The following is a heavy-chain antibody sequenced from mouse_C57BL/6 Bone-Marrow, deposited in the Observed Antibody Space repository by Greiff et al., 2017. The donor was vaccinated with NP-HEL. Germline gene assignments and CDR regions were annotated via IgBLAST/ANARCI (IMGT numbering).Heavy chain of an antibody. D-gene: IGHD6-1*01. J-gene: IGHJ2*01. V-gene: IGHV1-4*01. Sequence: VQLQESGAELARPGASVKMSCKASGYTFTSYTMHWVKQRPGQGLEWIGYINPSSGYTKYNQKFKDKDTLTADKSSSTAYMQLSSLTSEDSAVYYCARGCLYYFDYWGQGTTLTVSS. CDR3: ARGCLYYFDY. CDR2: INPSSGYT. CDR1: GYTFTSYT.